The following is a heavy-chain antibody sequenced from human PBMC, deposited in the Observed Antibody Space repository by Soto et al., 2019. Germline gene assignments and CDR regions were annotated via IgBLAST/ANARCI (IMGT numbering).Heavy chain of an antibody. D-gene: IGHD3-3*01. CDR3: ARSNDFWSGSNRVYFDY. Sequence: SETLSLTCTVSGGSISSSSYYWGWIRQPPGKGLEWIGSIYYSGSTYYNPSLKSRVTISVDTSKNQFSLKLSSVTAADTAVYYCARSNDFWSGSNRVYFDYWGQGTLVTVSS. CDR1: GGSISSSSYY. J-gene: IGHJ4*02. V-gene: IGHV4-39*01. CDR2: IYYSGST.